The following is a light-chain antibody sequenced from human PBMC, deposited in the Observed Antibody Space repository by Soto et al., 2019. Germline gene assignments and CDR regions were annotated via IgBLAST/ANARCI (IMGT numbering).Light chain of an antibody. Sequence: DIQMTQSPSSLSASVGDRVTITCQASQDISNYLNWYQQKPGKAPKLLIYDASNLETGAPSRFSGSGSGTDFTFTISSLQPEDIATYYCQQYDNLLQVTLGQGTRLEIK. CDR1: QDISNY. CDR3: QQYDNLLQVT. J-gene: IGKJ5*01. V-gene: IGKV1-33*01. CDR2: DAS.